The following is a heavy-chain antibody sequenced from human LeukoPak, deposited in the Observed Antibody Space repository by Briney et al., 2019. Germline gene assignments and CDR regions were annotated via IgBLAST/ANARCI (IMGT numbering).Heavy chain of an antibody. D-gene: IGHD1-14*01. CDR2: IIPILGIA. CDR1: GGTFSSYT. V-gene: IGHV1-69*02. CDR3: AAEPGFHTRWFDP. J-gene: IGHJ5*02. Sequence: SVKVSCKASGGTFSSYTISWVRQAPGQGLEWMGRIIPILGIANYAQKFQGRVTITADKSTSTAYMELSSLGSEDTAVYYCAAEPGFHTRWFDPWGQGTLVTVSS.